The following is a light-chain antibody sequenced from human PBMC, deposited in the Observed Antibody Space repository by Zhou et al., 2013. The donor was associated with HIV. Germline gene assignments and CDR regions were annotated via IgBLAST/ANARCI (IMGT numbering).Light chain of an antibody. Sequence: EVFMTQSPTSLSVSPGKSVTLSCRASESVDIYLAWYQQKPGQAPRLLIYDASTRATGVPGRFSGWGSGTDFTLTISNMQSEDSAVYYCQQRSNWPAEITFGQGTRLEIK. CDR3: QQRSNWPAEIT. CDR1: ESVDIY. CDR2: DAS. J-gene: IGKJ5*01. V-gene: IGKV3-15*01.